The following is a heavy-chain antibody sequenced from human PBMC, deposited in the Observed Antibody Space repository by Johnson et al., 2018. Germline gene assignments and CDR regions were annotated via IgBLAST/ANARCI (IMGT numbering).Heavy chain of an antibody. D-gene: IGHD3-10*02. CDR1: GGSITNYY. V-gene: IGHV4-59*01. Sequence: QVQLQESGPGLVQPSETLSLTCTVSGGSITNYYWSWLRQPPGKELEWIGYIYYSGSTKYNPSLQSRVTILADKSKNQVSRKRSSGTAADTAVDYCARYVFAEPYYYYYGMDVWGQGTTVTVTS. CDR3: ARYVFAEPYYYYYGMDV. J-gene: IGHJ6*02. CDR2: IYYSGST.